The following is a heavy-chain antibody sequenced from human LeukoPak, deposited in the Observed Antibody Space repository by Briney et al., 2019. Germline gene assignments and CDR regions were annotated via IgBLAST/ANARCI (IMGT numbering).Heavy chain of an antibody. CDR2: IKQDGSEK. V-gene: IGHV3-7*01. J-gene: IGHJ6*02. Sequence: GGSLRLSCAASGFTFSSYWMSWVRQAPGKGLEWVANIKQDGSEKYYVDSVKGRFTISRDTAKNSLYLQMNSLRAEDTAVYYCARVDIVVVPVTYYYGMDVWGQGTTVTVSS. CDR1: GFTFSSYW. CDR3: ARVDIVVVPVTYYYGMDV. D-gene: IGHD2-2*03.